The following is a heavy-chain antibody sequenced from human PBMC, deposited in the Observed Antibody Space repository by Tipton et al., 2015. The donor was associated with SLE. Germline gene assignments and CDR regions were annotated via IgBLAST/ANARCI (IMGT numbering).Heavy chain of an antibody. J-gene: IGHJ4*02. CDR2: IRSKAYGGTT. D-gene: IGHD2-15*01. CDR3: TRGDCSGGSCYSNLDY. V-gene: IGHV3-49*04. CDR1: GFTFGDYA. Sequence: SLRLSCTASGFTFGDYAMSWVRQAPGKGLEWVGFIRSKAYGGTTEYAASVKGRFTISRDDSKSIAYLQMNSLKTEDTAVYYCTRGDCSGGSCYSNLDYWGQGTLVTVSS.